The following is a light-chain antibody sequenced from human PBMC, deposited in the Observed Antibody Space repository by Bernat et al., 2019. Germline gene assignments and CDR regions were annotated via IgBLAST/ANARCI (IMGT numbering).Light chain of an antibody. CDR1: QGIGNY. V-gene: IGKV1-27*01. J-gene: IGKJ1*01. Sequence: DIQMTQSPSSLSASVGDRVTITRRASQGIGNYLAWYQQKPGKVPKLLIYAASTLQSGVPSRFSGSGSGTDFTLTISSLQPEDVATYYCQKYSSDPWTFGQGTNVEIK. CDR2: AAS. CDR3: QKYSSDPWT.